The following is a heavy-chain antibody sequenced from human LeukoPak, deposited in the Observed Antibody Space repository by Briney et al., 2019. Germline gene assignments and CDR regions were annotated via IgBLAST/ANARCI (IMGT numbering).Heavy chain of an antibody. Sequence: SETLSLTCAVYGGSFSGYYWSWIRQPPGKGLEWIGEINHSGSTNYNPSLKSRVTISVDTSKNQFSLKLSSVTAADTAVYYCASGIQWELSDYWGQGTLVTVSS. D-gene: IGHD1-26*01. CDR2: INHSGST. CDR3: ASGIQWELSDY. J-gene: IGHJ4*02. CDR1: GGSFSGYY. V-gene: IGHV4-34*01.